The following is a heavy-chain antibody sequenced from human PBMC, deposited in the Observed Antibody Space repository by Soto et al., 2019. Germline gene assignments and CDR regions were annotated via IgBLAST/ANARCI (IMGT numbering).Heavy chain of an antibody. CDR3: AKGDILTGYYDY. CDR2: ISGSGGST. J-gene: IGHJ4*02. Sequence: GESLKISCAASGFTFSSYAMSWVRQAPGKGLEWVSAISGSGGSTYYADSVKGRFTISRDNSKNTLYLQMNSLRAEDTAVYYCAKGDILTGYYDYWGQGTLVTVSS. CDR1: GFTFSSYA. V-gene: IGHV3-23*01. D-gene: IGHD3-9*01.